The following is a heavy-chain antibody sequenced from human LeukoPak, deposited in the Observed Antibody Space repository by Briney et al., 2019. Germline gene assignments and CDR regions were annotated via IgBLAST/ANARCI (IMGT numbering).Heavy chain of an antibody. J-gene: IGHJ4*02. Sequence: PGGSLRLSCAASGFTFSTYGMSWVRQAPGKGLEWVSVISSGGGVTYYADSVKGRFTISRDNSKNTLYVQMNSLRADDTAVYYCAKGGPVAGPCDHWGQGTLVTVSS. CDR2: ISSGGGVT. V-gene: IGHV3-23*01. CDR1: GFTFSTYG. D-gene: IGHD6-19*01. CDR3: AKGGPVAGPCDH.